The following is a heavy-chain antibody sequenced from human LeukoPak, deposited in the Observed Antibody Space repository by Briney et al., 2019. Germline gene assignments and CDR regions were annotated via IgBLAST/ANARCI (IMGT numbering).Heavy chain of an antibody. V-gene: IGHV4-39*07. CDR2: INHSGST. D-gene: IGHD3-9*01. J-gene: IGHJ4*02. Sequence: SETLSLTCSVSGVSISSGSNYWGWIRQPPGKGLEWIGEINHSGSTNYNPSLKSRVTISVDTSKNQFSLKLSSVTAADTAVYYCATLYYDSLKGYYFDYWGQGTLVTVSS. CDR1: GVSISSGSNY. CDR3: ATLYYDSLKGYYFDY.